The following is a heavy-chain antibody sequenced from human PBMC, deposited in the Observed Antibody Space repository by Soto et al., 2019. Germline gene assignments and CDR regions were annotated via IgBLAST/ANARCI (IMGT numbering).Heavy chain of an antibody. V-gene: IGHV3-23*01. J-gene: IGHJ4*02. CDR2: ISGSGGST. D-gene: IGHD3-16*01. CDR3: AKEWARYALPRSFDY. CDR1: GFTFSSYS. Sequence: GSLRLSCAASGFTFSSYSMNWVRQAPGKGLEWVSAISGSGGSTYYADSVKGRFTISRDNSKNTLYLQMNSLRAEDTAVYYCAKEWARYALPRSFDYWGQGTLVTVSS.